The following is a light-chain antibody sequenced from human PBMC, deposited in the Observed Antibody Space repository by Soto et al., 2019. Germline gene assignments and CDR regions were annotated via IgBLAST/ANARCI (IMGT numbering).Light chain of an antibody. J-gene: IGKJ4*01. V-gene: IGKV3-15*01. CDR2: HTS. CDR3: QRYDNWPLT. CDR1: QSISDN. Sequence: EIVMTQSPATLSVSPVDSATLSCRASQSISDNVAWYQQRPGLAPRLLIYHTSTRATGVPARFSGSGSGTEFSLTISSLQSDDSAVYYCQRYDNWPLTCGGGTKGAIK.